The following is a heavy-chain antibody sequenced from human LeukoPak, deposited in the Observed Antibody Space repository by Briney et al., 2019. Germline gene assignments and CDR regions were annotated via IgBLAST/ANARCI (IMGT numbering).Heavy chain of an antibody. CDR1: GFRSSDFT. CDR2: IGGRGGST. J-gene: IGHJ5*02. D-gene: IGHD3-16*01. CDR3: GKEGGA. V-gene: IGHV3-23*01. Sequence: PGGSLRLSCAASGFRSSDFTMTWVRQAPGKGPEWVSAIGGRGGSTYYADSLGGRFTISRDNSKDMVYLQMNSLKVEDTATYYCGKEGGAWGQGTKVTVSS.